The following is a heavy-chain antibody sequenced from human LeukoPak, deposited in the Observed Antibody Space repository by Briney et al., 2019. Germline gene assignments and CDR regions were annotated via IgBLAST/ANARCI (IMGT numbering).Heavy chain of an antibody. V-gene: IGHV3-9*01. D-gene: IGHD1-14*01. CDR3: ARDHRPEIQYYYMDV. Sequence: PGGSLRLSCAASGFTFGRYAMHWVRQAPGKGLEWVSGIIWNSGRIAYADSVKGRFTISRDISKNTFYLQMNSLTAEDTAVYYCARDHRPEIQYYYMDVWGKGTTVAVSS. J-gene: IGHJ6*03. CDR2: IIWNSGRI. CDR1: GFTFGRYA.